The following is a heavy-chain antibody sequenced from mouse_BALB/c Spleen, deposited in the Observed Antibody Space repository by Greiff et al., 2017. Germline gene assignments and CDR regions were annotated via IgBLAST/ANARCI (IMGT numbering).Heavy chain of an antibody. J-gene: IGHJ4*01. V-gene: IGHV7-3*02. CDR2: IRNKANGYTT. CDR3: ARDKFITTVVAPYYAMDY. CDR1: GFTFTDYY. Sequence: EVKVEESGGGLVQPGGSLRLSCATSGFTFTDYYMSWVRQPPGKALEWLGFIRNKANGYTTEYSASVKGRFTISRDNSQSILYLQMNTLRAEDSATYYCARDKFITTVVAPYYAMDYWGQGTSVTVSS. D-gene: IGHD1-1*01.